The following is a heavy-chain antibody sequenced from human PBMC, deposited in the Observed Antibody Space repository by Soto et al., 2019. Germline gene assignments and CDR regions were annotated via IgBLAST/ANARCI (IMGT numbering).Heavy chain of an antibody. Sequence: EVQLVESGGGLVQPGGSLRLSCAASGFTFSSYSMNWVRQAPGKGLEWVSYISSSSSTIYYADSVKGRFTISRDNAKNSLFLQMNRPREEGTAVEYCARLAARYDYWGQGTLVTVSS. CDR3: ARLAARYDY. D-gene: IGHD6-6*01. CDR1: GFTFSSYS. J-gene: IGHJ4*02. CDR2: ISSSSSTI. V-gene: IGHV3-48*02.